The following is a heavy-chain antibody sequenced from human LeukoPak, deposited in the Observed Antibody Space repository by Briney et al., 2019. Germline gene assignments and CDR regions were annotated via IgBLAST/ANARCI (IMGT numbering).Heavy chain of an antibody. J-gene: IGHJ4*02. Sequence: GGSLRLSCAASAFTFRSYAMIWVRQAPGKGLEWVSSISSSSSYIYYADSVKGRFTISRDNAKNSLYLQMNSLRAEDTAVYYCARVTNYAPFDYWGQGTLVTVSS. CDR1: AFTFRSYA. V-gene: IGHV3-21*01. D-gene: IGHD4/OR15-4a*01. CDR2: ISSSSSYI. CDR3: ARVTNYAPFDY.